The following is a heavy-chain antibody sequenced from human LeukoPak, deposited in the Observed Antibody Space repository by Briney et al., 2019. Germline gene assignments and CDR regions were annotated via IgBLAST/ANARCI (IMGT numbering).Heavy chain of an antibody. CDR1: GGTFSSYA. J-gene: IGHJ6*03. CDR2: IIPIFGTA. V-gene: IGHV1-69*06. CDR3: ARTYYYGSGSYTYYYYYMDV. Sequence: AASVKVSCKASGGTFSSYAISWVRQAPGQGLEWMGGIIPIFGTANYAQKFQGRVTITADKSTSTAYMELSSLRSEDTAVYYCARTYYYGSGSYTYYYYYMDVWGKGTTVTVSS. D-gene: IGHD3-10*01.